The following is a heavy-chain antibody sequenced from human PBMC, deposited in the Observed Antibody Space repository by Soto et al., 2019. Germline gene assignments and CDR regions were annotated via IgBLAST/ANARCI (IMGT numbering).Heavy chain of an antibody. V-gene: IGHV4-59*01. J-gene: IGHJ6*03. D-gene: IGHD3-9*01. CDR2: IYYSGST. CDR1: GGSISRYY. Sequence: SETLSLTCTGSGGSISRYYWSWVRQPPGKGLEWIGYIYYSGSTNSNPSLKSRVTISVDTSKNQFSLKLSSVTAADTAVYYCARNFDWSPGQYYYYYYMDVWGKGTTVTVSS. CDR3: ARNFDWSPGQYYYYYYMDV.